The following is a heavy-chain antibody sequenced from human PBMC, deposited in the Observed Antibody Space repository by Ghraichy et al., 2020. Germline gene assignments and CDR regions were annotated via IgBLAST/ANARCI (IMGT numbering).Heavy chain of an antibody. CDR1: GFTFDIAW. CDR2: IKSRRDGGTS. Sequence: GGSLRLSCTVSGFTFDIAWMSWVRQAPGKGLEWVGHIKSRRDGGTSTYAAAVKGRFTISRDDSKFTLFLEMNSLKTEDTGLYYCTADRYCSSTTCPLTIDFWVQGTLVTVSS. J-gene: IGHJ4*02. D-gene: IGHD2-2*01. V-gene: IGHV3-15*06. CDR3: TADRYCSSTTCPLTIDF.